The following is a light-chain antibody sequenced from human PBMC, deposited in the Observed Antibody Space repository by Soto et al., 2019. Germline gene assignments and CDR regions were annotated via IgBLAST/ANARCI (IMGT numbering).Light chain of an antibody. J-gene: IGKJ1*01. Sequence: DIQMTQSPSTLSGSVGDRVTINCRASQTISSWLAWYQQKPGKAPKLLIYEASSLKSGVPSRFSGSGSGTEFTLTISSLQPDDFATYYCQHYNSYPETFGQGTKVDIK. CDR2: EAS. CDR1: QTISSW. V-gene: IGKV1-5*03. CDR3: QHYNSYPET.